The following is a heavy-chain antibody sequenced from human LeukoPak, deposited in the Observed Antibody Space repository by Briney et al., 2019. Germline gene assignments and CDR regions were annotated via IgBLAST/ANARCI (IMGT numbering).Heavy chain of an antibody. CDR1: GFTFSSYS. J-gene: IGHJ4*02. CDR2: ISSSSSYI. CDR3: AKVTYTGSYYVDY. D-gene: IGHD1-26*01. Sequence: PGGSLRLSCAASGFTFSSYSMNWVRQAPGKGLEWVSSISSSSSYIYYADSVKGRFTISRDNSKNTLYLQMNSLRAEDTAVYYCAKVTYTGSYYVDYWGQGTLVTVSS. V-gene: IGHV3-21*04.